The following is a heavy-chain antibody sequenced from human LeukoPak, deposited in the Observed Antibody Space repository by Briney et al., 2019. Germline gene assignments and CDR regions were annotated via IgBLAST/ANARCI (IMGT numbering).Heavy chain of an antibody. J-gene: IGHJ3*02. CDR1: GGSISSYY. Sequence: PSETLSLTCTVSGGSISSYYWSWIRQPPGKGLEWIGYIYYGGSTNYNPSLKSRVTISVDTFKNQFSLKLSSVTAPDTAVYYCARGLYCSSTSCLRDAFDIWGRGTMVTVSS. D-gene: IGHD2-2*01. CDR2: IYYGGST. V-gene: IGHV4-59*01. CDR3: ARGLYCSSTSCLRDAFDI.